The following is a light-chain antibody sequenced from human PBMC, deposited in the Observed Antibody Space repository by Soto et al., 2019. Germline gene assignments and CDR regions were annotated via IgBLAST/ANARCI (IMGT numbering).Light chain of an antibody. J-gene: IGKJ1*01. Sequence: DIQMTQSPSAMSASVGDRVTITCRASQGIRTYLAWFQQKPGKVPKRLIFSASSVQSGVPSRFSGSGSGKEFTLTISSLQPEDVATYYCLQSNSYPWTFGQGTKVQI. CDR3: LQSNSYPWT. V-gene: IGKV1-17*03. CDR1: QGIRTY. CDR2: SAS.